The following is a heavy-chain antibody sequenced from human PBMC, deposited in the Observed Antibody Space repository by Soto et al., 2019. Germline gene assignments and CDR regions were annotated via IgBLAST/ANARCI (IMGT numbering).Heavy chain of an antibody. Sequence: QVQLVQSGAEVKKPGSSVKVSCKASGGTFSSYAISWVRQAPGQGLEWMGGIIPIFGTANYAQKFQGRVTITADASTNTAYMELSSPGSEDTAVYYCASGVVPAARYGMDVWGQGTTVTVSS. CDR3: ASGVVPAARYGMDV. J-gene: IGHJ6*02. CDR1: GGTFSSYA. D-gene: IGHD2-2*01. CDR2: IIPIFGTA. V-gene: IGHV1-69*01.